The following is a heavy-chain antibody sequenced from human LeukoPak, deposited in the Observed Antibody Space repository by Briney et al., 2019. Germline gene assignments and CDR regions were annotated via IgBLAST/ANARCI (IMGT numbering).Heavy chain of an antibody. D-gene: IGHD2-15*01. Sequence: GGSLRLSCAASGFTVSTNYMSWVRQLPGKGLEWVSVIYRGGTTFYADSVKGRFTISRDTSKNTLHLQMNSLRAEDTAVYYCARGTLEHCSGASCYPLDSWGQGTLVTVSS. CDR3: ARGTLEHCSGASCYPLDS. V-gene: IGHV3-66*01. J-gene: IGHJ5*01. CDR2: IYRGGTT. CDR1: GFTVSTNY.